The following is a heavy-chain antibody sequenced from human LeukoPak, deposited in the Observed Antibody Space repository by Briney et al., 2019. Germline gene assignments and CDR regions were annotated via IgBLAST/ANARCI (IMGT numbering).Heavy chain of an antibody. CDR3: AKGSTIFGVVIGDRGGYIDY. V-gene: IGHV3-21*04. D-gene: IGHD3-3*01. Sequence: GGSLRLSCAASGFTFSSYSMNWVRQAQGKGLEWVSSISSSSSYIYYADSVKGRFTISRDNSKNTLYLQMNSLRAEDTAVYYCAKGSTIFGVVIGDRGGYIDYWGQGTLVTVSS. J-gene: IGHJ4*02. CDR2: ISSSSSYI. CDR1: GFTFSSYS.